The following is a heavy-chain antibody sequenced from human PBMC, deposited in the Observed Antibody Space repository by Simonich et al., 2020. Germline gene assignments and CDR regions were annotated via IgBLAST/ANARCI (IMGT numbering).Heavy chain of an antibody. J-gene: IGHJ3*02. V-gene: IGHV4-34*01. CDR2: INHSGST. CDR3: ARGKGWKNAFDI. D-gene: IGHD1-1*01. CDR1: GGSFSGYY. Sequence: QVQLQQWGAGLLKPSETLSLTCAVYGGSFSGYYWGWTRQPPGKGMEWIGEINHSGSTNYNPSLKSRVTISVDTSKNQVSLKLSSVTAADTAVYYCARGKGWKNAFDIWGQGTMVTVSS.